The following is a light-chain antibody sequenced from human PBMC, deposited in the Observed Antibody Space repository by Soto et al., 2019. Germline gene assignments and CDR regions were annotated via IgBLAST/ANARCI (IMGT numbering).Light chain of an antibody. V-gene: IGLV1-47*01. CDR1: SSNIGKNY. CDR3: AAWDDSLSGVV. Sequence: QLVLTQPPSASGTPGQRVTSSCSGTSSNIGKNYVCWYQKVPGTAPRLLIYRNNQRPSGVPDRFSGSKSGTSASLAISGLRSDDEADYYCAAWDDSLSGVVFGGGTKLTVL. J-gene: IGLJ2*01. CDR2: RNN.